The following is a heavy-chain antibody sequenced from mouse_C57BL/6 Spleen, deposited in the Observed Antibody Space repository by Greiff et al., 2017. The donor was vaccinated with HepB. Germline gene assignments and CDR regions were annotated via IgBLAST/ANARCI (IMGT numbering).Heavy chain of an antibody. Sequence: QVQLKQPGAELVKPGASVKLSCKASGYTFTSYWMHWVKQRPGRGLEWIGRIDPNSGGTKYNEKFKSKATLTVDKPSSTAYMQLSSLTSEDSAVYYCVRARVSEPYWYFDVWGTGTTVTVSS. V-gene: IGHV1-72*01. CDR3: VRARVSEPYWYFDV. CDR1: GYTFTSYW. D-gene: IGHD6-1*01. CDR2: IDPNSGGT. J-gene: IGHJ1*03.